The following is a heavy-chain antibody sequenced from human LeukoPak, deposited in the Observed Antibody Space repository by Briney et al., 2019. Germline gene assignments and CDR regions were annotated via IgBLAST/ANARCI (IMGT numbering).Heavy chain of an antibody. D-gene: IGHD2-2*01. CDR2: IKQDGSEK. CDR1: GFTFNRYW. J-gene: IGHJ4*02. Sequence: PGGSLRLSCAASGFTFNRYWMSWVRQAPGKGLEWVANIKQDGSEKYYVDSVKGRFTISRDNSKNSLYLQMNSLRAEDTAVYYCARSPALVAYFDFWGQGTQVTVSS. CDR3: ARSPALVAYFDF. V-gene: IGHV3-7*01.